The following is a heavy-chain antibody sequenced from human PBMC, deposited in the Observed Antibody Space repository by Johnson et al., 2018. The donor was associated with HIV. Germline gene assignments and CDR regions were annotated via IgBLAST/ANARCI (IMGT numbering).Heavy chain of an antibody. Sequence: VQLVESGGGVVQPGGSQRLSCAASGFTFDEYDMTWVRQGPGKGLEWVSVIYSGDRTYSAVSVKGRFTISRDSSKNTLFLQMNSLRVEDTAIYYCAGRSSAWYEDAFDIWGQGTMVTVSS. V-gene: IGHV3-66*01. D-gene: IGHD6-19*01. CDR3: AGRSSAWYEDAFDI. J-gene: IGHJ3*02. CDR2: IYSGDRT. CDR1: GFTFDEYD.